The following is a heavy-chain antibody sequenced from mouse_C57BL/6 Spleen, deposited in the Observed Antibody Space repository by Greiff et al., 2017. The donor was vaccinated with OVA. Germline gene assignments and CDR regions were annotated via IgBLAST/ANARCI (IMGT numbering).Heavy chain of an antibody. Sequence: EVMLVESGGGLVKPGGSLKLSCAASGFTFSSYTMSWVRQTPEKRLEWVATISGGGGNTYYPDSVKGRFTISRDNAKNTLYLQMSSLRSEDTALYYCARGGYGNYLYAMDYWGQGTSVTVSS. J-gene: IGHJ4*01. CDR1: GFTFSSYT. D-gene: IGHD2-10*02. CDR3: ARGGYGNYLYAMDY. V-gene: IGHV5-9*01. CDR2: ISGGGGNT.